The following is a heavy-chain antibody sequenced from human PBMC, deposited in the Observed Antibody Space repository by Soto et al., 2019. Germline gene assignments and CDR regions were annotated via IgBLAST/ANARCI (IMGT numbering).Heavy chain of an antibody. CDR3: AAQSIFGDYRDYYYGMDV. D-gene: IGHD3-3*01. V-gene: IGHV1-58*01. J-gene: IGHJ6*02. CDR2: IVVGSGNT. CDR1: GFTFTSSA. Sequence: SVKVSCKASGFTFTSSAGQWVRQARGQRLEWIGWIVVGSGNTNYAQKFQERVTITRDMSTSTAYMELSSLRSEDTAVYYCAAQSIFGDYRDYYYGMDVWGQGTTVTVSS.